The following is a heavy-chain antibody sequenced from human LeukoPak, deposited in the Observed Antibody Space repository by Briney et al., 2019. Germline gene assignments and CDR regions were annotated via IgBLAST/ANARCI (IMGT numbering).Heavy chain of an antibody. J-gene: IGHJ6*03. CDR2: INHSGST. CDR1: GGSFSGYY. D-gene: IGHD2-2*01. V-gene: IGHV4-34*01. CDR3: ARCLVVPRYYYYYMDV. Sequence: PSETLSLTCAVYGGSFSGYYWSWIRQPPGKGLEWIGEINHSGSTIYNPSLKSRVTISVDTSKNQFSLKLSSVTAADTAVYYCARCLVVPRYYYYYMDVWGKGTTVTVSS.